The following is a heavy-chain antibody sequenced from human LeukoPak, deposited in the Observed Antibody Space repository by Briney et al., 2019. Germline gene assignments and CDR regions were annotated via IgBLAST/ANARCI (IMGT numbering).Heavy chain of an antibody. V-gene: IGHV4-39*01. D-gene: IGHD2-15*01. CDR2: IYYSGST. CDR3: ARRYCSGGSCYSDNWFDP. Sequence: SETLSLTCTVSGGSISSSSYYWGWIRHPPGKGLEWIGSIYYSGSTYYNPSLKSRVTISVDTSKNQLSLKLSSVTAADTAVYYCARRYCSGGSCYSDNWFDPWGQGTLVTVSS. J-gene: IGHJ5*02. CDR1: GGSISSSSYY.